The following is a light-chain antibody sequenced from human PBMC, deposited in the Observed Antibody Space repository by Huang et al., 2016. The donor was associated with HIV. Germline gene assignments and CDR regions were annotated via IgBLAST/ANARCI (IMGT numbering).Light chain of an antibody. CDR3: LQLNTYPGT. V-gene: IGKV1-9*01. J-gene: IGKJ3*01. CDR1: QDIISY. CDR2: AAS. Sequence: IQLTQSPSSLSASVGASVTITCRASQDIISYLAWYQQKPGKAPKLLIYAASTLESGVPSRFSGSGSGTDFTLTINNLQPEDFATYYCLQLNTYPGTFGPGTNVDV.